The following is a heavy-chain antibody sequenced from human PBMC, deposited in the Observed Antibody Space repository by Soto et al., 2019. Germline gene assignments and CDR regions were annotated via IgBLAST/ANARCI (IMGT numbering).Heavy chain of an antibody. CDR3: AIPDFVDCGYVDL. V-gene: IGHV1-69*08. CDR2: IIPALGTA. Sequence: QDQLVQSGAEVKKPGSSVKVSCKASGGTFSSHTFSWVRQAPGQGLEWMGRIIPALGTATYAQRFQGRVTMTADESATTVYMELNSLRSGDSAVYYCAIPDFVDCGYVDLWGRGTLVTVSS. D-gene: IGHD2-21*01. J-gene: IGHJ2*01. CDR1: GGTFSSHT.